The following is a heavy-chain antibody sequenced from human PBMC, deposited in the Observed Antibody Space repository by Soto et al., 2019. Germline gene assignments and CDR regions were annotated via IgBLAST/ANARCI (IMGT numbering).Heavy chain of an antibody. CDR1: GYTFTGYY. CDR2: INPDSGGT. CDR3: ARFEVGSRPSPKGFDP. J-gene: IGHJ5*02. Sequence: ASVKVSCKASGYTFTGYYMHWVRQAPGQGLEWMGWINPDSGGTNYAQKFQGRVTMTRDTSISTAYMELSRLRSDDTAVYYCARFEVGSRPSPKGFDPWGQGTLVTVSS. D-gene: IGHD1-26*01. V-gene: IGHV1-2*02.